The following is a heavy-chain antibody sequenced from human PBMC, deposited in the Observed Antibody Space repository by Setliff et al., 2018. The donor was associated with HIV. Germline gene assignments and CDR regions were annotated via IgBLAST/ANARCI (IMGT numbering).Heavy chain of an antibody. V-gene: IGHV4-30-4*08. J-gene: IGHJ4*02. CDR3: ASSPAWRSDSGLHTFDY. D-gene: IGHD2-15*01. CDR2: IYYSGSA. Sequence: PSETLSLTCTVSGGSISSDDYYWNWIRQPPGKGLEWIGCIYYSGSAYYNPSLQSRVTMSADTSKNQFSLKLSSVTAADTAVYYCASSPAWRSDSGLHTFDYWGQGTLVTVSS. CDR1: GGSISSDDYY.